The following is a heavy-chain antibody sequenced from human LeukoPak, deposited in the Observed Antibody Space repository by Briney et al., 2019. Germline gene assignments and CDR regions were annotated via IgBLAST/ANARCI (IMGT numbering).Heavy chain of an antibody. J-gene: IGHJ4*02. V-gene: IGHV4-30-4*07. CDR2: IYNSGST. Sequence: SETLSLTCVVSGDSIDSGGFSWSWIRQAPGKGLEWIGYIYNSGSTFYNPSLESRLTISIDMSKNQMSMRLNSVTAADTAVYYCARLPLWSVKSSSWYHFDLWGQGTLVTVSS. D-gene: IGHD6-19*01. CDR1: GDSIDSGGFS. CDR3: ARLPLWSVKSSSWYHFDL.